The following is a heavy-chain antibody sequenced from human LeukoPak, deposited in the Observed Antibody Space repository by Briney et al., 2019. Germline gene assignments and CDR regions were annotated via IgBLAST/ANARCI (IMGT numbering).Heavy chain of an antibody. Sequence: GGSLRLSCAASGFTFSSYWMSWVRQAPGKGLEWVANIKQDGSEKYYVDSVKGRFTISRDNAKNSLYLQMNSLRAGDTAVYYCARLQTVGIVVKGGYFDYWGQGTLVTVSS. CDR3: ARLQTVGIVVKGGYFDY. CDR1: GFTFSSYW. J-gene: IGHJ4*02. CDR2: IKQDGSEK. D-gene: IGHD2-2*01. V-gene: IGHV3-7*01.